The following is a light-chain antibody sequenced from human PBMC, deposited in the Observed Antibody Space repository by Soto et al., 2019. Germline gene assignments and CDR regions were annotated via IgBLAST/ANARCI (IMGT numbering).Light chain of an antibody. CDR2: DVS. J-gene: IGLJ1*01. Sequence: SVLTQPASVSGSPGQSITISCTGTSSDVGGYNYVSWYQQHPGKAPKLMIYDVSNRPSGVSNRISGSKSGNTASLTISGLQAVDEADYYSSSYTSSSTPYVFGTGT. V-gene: IGLV2-14*01. CDR3: SSYTSSSTPYV. CDR1: SSDVGGYNY.